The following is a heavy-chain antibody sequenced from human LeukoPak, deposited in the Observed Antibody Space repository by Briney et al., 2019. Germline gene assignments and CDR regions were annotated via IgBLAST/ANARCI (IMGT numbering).Heavy chain of an antibody. J-gene: IGHJ4*02. V-gene: IGHV3-23*01. Sequence: GGSLRLSCAASGFTFSSYAMSWARQAPAKGLEWVSAISGSGGSTYYADSVKARFTISRDNPKNTLYLQMNSLRAENTAVYYCAKDRGGWYGDYFDYWGQGTLVTVSS. D-gene: IGHD6-19*01. CDR2: ISGSGGST. CDR3: AKDRGGWYGDYFDY. CDR1: GFTFSSYA.